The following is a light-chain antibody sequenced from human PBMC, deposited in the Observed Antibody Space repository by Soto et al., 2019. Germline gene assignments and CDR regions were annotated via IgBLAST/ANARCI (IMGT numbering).Light chain of an antibody. J-gene: IGKJ4*01. CDR3: QQYNNWPPT. CDR1: QSVSSN. CDR2: GAS. Sequence: EIVMTQSPATLSVSPGERATLSCRASQSVSSNLAWYQQKPGQAPRLLMYGASTRATGTPARFSGSGSGTEFTLTFSSLQSEDFAVYYCQQYNNWPPTFGGGTKVEIK. V-gene: IGKV3-15*01.